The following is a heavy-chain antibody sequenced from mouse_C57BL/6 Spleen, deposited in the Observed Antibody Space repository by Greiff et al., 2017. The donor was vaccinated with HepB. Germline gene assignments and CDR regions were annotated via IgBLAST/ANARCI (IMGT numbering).Heavy chain of an antibody. V-gene: IGHV1-64*01. CDR2: IHPNSGST. CDR1: GYTFTSYW. J-gene: IGHJ3*01. D-gene: IGHD1-1*01. Sequence: VQLQQPGAELVKPGASVTLSCKASGYTFTSYWMHWVKQRPGQGLEWMGMIHPNSGSTNYNEKFNSKAKLTVDKSSSTAYMQLSILTSEDSAVYSCARVGDYYGRGFAYWGQGTLVTVSA. CDR3: ARVGDYYGRGFAY.